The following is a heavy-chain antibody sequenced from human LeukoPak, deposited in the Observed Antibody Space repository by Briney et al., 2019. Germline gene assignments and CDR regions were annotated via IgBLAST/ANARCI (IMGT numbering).Heavy chain of an antibody. J-gene: IGHJ4*02. CDR3: VREYSDQLLWTALDY. D-gene: IGHD2-2*01. Sequence: PGGSLRLSCVASGFTFSSYEMNWVRQAPGKGLEWVSYISLLGDTIYYAASVKGRFTISRDNAKNSLLLQMSSLRPEDTAIYYCVREYSDQLLWTALDYWGQGALVTVSS. V-gene: IGHV3-48*03. CDR1: GFTFSSYE. CDR2: ISLLGDTI.